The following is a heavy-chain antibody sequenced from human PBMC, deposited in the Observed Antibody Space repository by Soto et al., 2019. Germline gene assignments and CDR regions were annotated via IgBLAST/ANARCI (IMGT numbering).Heavy chain of an antibody. V-gene: IGHV1-2*04. D-gene: IGHD1-7*01. CDR1: GYTFTGYY. CDR3: ARLTITGTTLLDY. J-gene: IGHJ4*02. Sequence: ASVKVSCKASGYTFTGYYMHWVRQAPGQGLEWMGWINPNSGGTNYAQKFQGWVTMTRDTSISTAYMELRSLRSDDTAVYYCARLTITGTTLLDYWGQGTLVTVSS. CDR2: INPNSGGT.